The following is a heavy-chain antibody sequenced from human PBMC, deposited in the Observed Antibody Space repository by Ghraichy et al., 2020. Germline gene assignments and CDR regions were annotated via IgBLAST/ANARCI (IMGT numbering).Heavy chain of an antibody. CDR3: ARAQRYCSSTSCYEGWFDP. V-gene: IGHV4-30-4*07. CDR2: IYYSGST. J-gene: IGHJ5*02. Sequence: SETLSLTCAVSGGSISSGGYSWSWIRQPPGKGLEWIVYIYYSGSTYYNPSLKSRVTISVDTSKNQFSLKLSSVTAADTAVYYCARAQRYCSSTSCYEGWFDPWGQGTLVTVSS. D-gene: IGHD2-2*01. CDR1: GGSISSGGYS.